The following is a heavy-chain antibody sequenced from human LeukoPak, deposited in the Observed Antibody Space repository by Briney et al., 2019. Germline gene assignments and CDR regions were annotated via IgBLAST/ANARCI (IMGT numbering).Heavy chain of an antibody. CDR2: ISAYNGNT. J-gene: IGHJ4*02. V-gene: IGHV1-18*04. CDR3: ARDRLGGWELLTRFDC. CDR1: GYTFTGYY. D-gene: IGHD1-26*01. Sequence: ASVKVSYKASGYTFTGYYMHWVRQAPGQGLEWMGWISAYNGNTNYAQKLQGRVTMTTDTSTSTAYMELRSLRSDDTAVYYCARDRLGGWELLTRFDCWGQGTLVTVSS.